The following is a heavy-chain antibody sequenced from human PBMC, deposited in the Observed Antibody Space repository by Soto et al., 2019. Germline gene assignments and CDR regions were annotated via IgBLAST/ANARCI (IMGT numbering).Heavy chain of an antibody. D-gene: IGHD3-22*01. CDR1: GFTFSGYE. CDR2: ISGSGSTI. CDR3: AREVVVFGVIIPTPMGV. V-gene: IGHV3-48*03. J-gene: IGHJ6*04. Sequence: GGSLRLSCAASGFTFSGYEMNWVRQAPGKGLEWVSYISGSGSTIYYADSVKGRFTISRDNAKDSLYLQMNSLRAEDTAVYYCAREVVVFGVIIPTPMGVRGKGTTVTVSS.